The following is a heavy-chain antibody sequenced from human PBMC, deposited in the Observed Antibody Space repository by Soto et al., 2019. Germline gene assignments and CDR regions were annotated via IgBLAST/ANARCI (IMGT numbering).Heavy chain of an antibody. D-gene: IGHD5-18*01. CDR3: ARDVDTAMVNYFDY. J-gene: IGHJ4*02. CDR1: GFTFSSYA. CDR2: ISYDGSSK. V-gene: IGHV3-30-3*01. Sequence: GGSLRLSCAASGFTFSSYAMHWVRQAPGKGLEWVAVISYDGSSKYYADSVKGRFTISRDNSKNTLYLQMNSLRAEDTAVYYCARDVDTAMVNYFDYWGQGTLVTVSS.